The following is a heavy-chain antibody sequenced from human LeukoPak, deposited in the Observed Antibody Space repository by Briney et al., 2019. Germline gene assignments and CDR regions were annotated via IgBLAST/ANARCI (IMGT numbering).Heavy chain of an antibody. J-gene: IGHJ5*02. Sequence: ASVKVSCKASGYTFTGYYMHWVRQAPGQGLEWMGWINPNSGGTNYAQKFQGRVTMTRDTSISTAYMELSRLRSDDTAVYYCARDLYSGSYYASPFDPWGQGTLVTVSS. CDR1: GYTFTGYY. D-gene: IGHD1-26*01. CDR3: ARDLYSGSYYASPFDP. CDR2: INPNSGGT. V-gene: IGHV1-2*02.